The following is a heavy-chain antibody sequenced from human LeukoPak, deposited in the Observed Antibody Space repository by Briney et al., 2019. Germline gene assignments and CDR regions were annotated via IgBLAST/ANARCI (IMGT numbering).Heavy chain of an antibody. J-gene: IGHJ4*02. D-gene: IGHD5-18*01. CDR1: GGSISSSSYY. Sequence: SETLSLTCTVSGGSISSSSYYWGWIRQPPGKGLEWIGSIYYSGSTYYNPSLKSRVTISVDTSKNQFSLKLSSVTAADTAVYYCARHEDTAMRSADYWGQGTLVTVSS. CDR3: ARHEDTAMRSADY. V-gene: IGHV4-39*01. CDR2: IYYSGST.